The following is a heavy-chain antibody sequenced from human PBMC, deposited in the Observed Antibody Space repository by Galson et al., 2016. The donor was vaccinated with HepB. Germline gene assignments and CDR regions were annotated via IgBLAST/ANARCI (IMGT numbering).Heavy chain of an antibody. CDR2: INQDGSEK. CDR1: GFMFSTYW. V-gene: IGHV3-7*03. J-gene: IGHJ4*02. Sequence: SLRLSCAASGFMFSTYWMTWVRQAPGKGLEWVANINQDGSEKYHVDSVKGRFTISKDNGKSSLFLQLNSLRAEDTAVYYCARDAGYHQIDYWGQGTLVTVSS. D-gene: IGHD3-16*02. CDR3: ARDAGYHQIDY.